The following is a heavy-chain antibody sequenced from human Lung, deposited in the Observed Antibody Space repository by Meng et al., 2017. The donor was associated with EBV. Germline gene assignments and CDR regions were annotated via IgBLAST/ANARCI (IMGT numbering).Heavy chain of an antibody. Sequence: QVLPQWRGPGLLKPSLPLSLTFTVSGASISSGAYYWTWIRQPPGKGLEWIGYIYYSGSAYYNPSLKSRVTLSIDMSKSQFSLRLTSVTAADTAMYYCAREGCSGGSCFAGFDYWGQGALSPSPQ. J-gene: IGHJ4*02. V-gene: IGHV4-30-4*01. CDR1: GASISSGAYY. CDR2: IYYSGSA. D-gene: IGHD2-15*01. CDR3: AREGCSGGSCFAGFDY.